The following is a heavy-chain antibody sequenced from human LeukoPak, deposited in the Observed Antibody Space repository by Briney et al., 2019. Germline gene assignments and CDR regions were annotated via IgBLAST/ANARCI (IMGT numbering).Heavy chain of an antibody. CDR2: INRSGST. V-gene: IGHV4-34*01. Sequence: SETLSLTCAVYGGSFSGYYWSWIRQPPGKGLEWIGEINRSGSTNYNPSLKSRVTISVDTSKNQFSLKLSSVTAADTAVYYCASLTSGSSGWRTSRDYWGQGTLVTVSS. CDR1: GGSFSGYY. CDR3: ASLTSGSSGWRTSRDY. D-gene: IGHD6-19*01. J-gene: IGHJ4*02.